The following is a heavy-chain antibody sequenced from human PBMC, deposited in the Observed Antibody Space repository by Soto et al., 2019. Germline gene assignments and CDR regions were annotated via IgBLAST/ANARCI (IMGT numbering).Heavy chain of an antibody. CDR3: ARGHSVGAKDSDYYFDY. J-gene: IGHJ4*02. D-gene: IGHD1-26*01. V-gene: IGHV1-69*01. CDR1: GGTFSSYA. CDR2: IIPIFGTA. Sequence: QVQLVQSGAEVKKPGSSVRVSCKASGGTFSSYAISWVRQAPGQGLEWMGGIIPIFGTANYAQKFQGRVTITADESTSTAYMELSSLRSEDTAVYYCARGHSVGAKDSDYYFDYWGQGTLVTVSS.